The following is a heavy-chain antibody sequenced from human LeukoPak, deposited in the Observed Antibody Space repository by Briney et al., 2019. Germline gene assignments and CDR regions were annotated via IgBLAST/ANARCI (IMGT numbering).Heavy chain of an antibody. J-gene: IGHJ6*03. D-gene: IGHD6-13*01. V-gene: IGHV1-69*01. CDR2: IIPIFGTA. Sequence: ASVKVSCKASGGTFSSYAISWVRQAPGQGLEWMGGIIPIFGTANYAQKFQGRVTITADESTSTAYMELSSLRSEDTAVYYCARDLAGRAAAYYYYMDVWGKGTTVTVSS. CDR3: ARDLAGRAAAYYYYMDV. CDR1: GGTFSSYA.